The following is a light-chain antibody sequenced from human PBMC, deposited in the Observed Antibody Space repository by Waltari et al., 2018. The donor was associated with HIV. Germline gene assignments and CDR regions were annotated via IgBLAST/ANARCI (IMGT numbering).Light chain of an antibody. V-gene: IGLV5-45*03. Sequence: QTVLTQPSSLSASPGASASLTCTLRSGINVDTFRVYWYQQKPGTPPQYLLRYNSDSDKQQGSVVSSRFSGSKDTSANAAILLISGLQSEDEADYYCMIWHTNTWVFGGGTKLTVL. CDR1: SGINVDTFR. J-gene: IGLJ3*02. CDR3: MIWHTNTWV. CDR2: YNSDSDK.